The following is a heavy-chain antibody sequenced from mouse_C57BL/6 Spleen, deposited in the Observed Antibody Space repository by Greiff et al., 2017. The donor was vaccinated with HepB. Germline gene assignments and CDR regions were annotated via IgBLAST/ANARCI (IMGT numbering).Heavy chain of an antibody. Sequence: QVQLKESGPGLVQPSQSLSITCTVSGFSLTSYGVHWVRQSPGKGLEWLGVIWSGGSTDYNAAFISRLSISKDNSKSQVFFKMNSLQADDTAIYYCARKHGSSEGPWFAYWGQGTLVTVSA. CDR3: ARKHGSSEGPWFAY. CDR1: GFSLTSYG. D-gene: IGHD1-1*01. V-gene: IGHV2-2*01. CDR2: IWSGGST. J-gene: IGHJ3*01.